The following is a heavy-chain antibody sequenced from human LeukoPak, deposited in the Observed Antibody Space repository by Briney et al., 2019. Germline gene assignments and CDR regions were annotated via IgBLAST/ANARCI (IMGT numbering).Heavy chain of an antibody. CDR1: GGSISSGGYY. J-gene: IGHJ4*02. D-gene: IGHD6-13*01. V-gene: IGHV4-31*03. CDR3: AREVAAAGTYDY. CDR2: IYYSGST. Sequence: SQTLSLTCTVSGGSISSGGYYWSWIRQHPGKGLEWIGYIYYSGSTYYNPSLKSRVTISVDTSKNQFSLKLSSVTAANTAVYYCAREVAAAGTYDYWGQGTLVTVSS.